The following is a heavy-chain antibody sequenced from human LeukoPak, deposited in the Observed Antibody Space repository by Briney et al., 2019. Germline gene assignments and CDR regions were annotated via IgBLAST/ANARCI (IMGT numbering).Heavy chain of an antibody. Sequence: GESLKISCKASGYSLTTYWIGWVRQMPGKGLEWMGLIYPGDSHTTYSPSFQGQVTLSADKSISTAYLQWSSLKASDNAMYYCARGTTAYYFDYWGQGTLVTVSS. CDR3: ARGTTAYYFDY. D-gene: IGHD4-17*01. CDR1: GYSLTTYW. CDR2: IYPGDSHT. V-gene: IGHV5-51*01. J-gene: IGHJ4*02.